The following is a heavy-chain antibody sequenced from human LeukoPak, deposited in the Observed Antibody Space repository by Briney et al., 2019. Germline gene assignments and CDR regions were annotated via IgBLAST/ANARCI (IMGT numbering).Heavy chain of an antibody. J-gene: IGHJ4*02. V-gene: IGHV3-74*01. CDR1: GFTFSSYW. CDR2: INSDGSST. CDR3: ARDPVAVAGTDFDY. D-gene: IGHD6-19*01. Sequence: GGSLRLSCAASGFTFSSYWMHWVRQAPGKGLVWGSRINSDGSSTIYADSVKGRFTISGDNAKNTLYLQMNSLRAEDTAVYYCARDPVAVAGTDFDYWGQGTLVTVSS.